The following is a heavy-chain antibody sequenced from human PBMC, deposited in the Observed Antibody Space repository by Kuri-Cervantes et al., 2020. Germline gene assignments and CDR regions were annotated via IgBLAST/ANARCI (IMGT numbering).Heavy chain of an antibody. J-gene: IGHJ4*02. CDR3: ARDIGPYYYGSGSYLDY. CDR1: GGTFSSYA. D-gene: IGHD3-10*01. Sequence: SVKVSCKASGGTFSSYAISWVRQAPGQGLEWMGGIIPIFGTANYAQKFQGRVTLTADESTSTAYMELSSLRSEDTAVYYCARDIGPYYYGSGSYLDYWGQGTLVTVSS. V-gene: IGHV1-69*13. CDR2: IIPIFGTA.